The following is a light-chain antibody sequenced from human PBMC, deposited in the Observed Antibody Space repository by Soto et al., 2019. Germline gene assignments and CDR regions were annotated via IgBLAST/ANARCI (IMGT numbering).Light chain of an antibody. Sequence: QSALTQPASVSGSPGQSITISCSGTSSDVGSYDYVAWYQQFPGKTPKLLIYEVSNRPSGVSNRFSGSKSGNTASLTISGRQAEDEADYYCISYTGSDTSYVFGTGTKVTVL. V-gene: IGLV2-14*01. J-gene: IGLJ1*01. CDR3: ISYTGSDTSYV. CDR1: SSDVGSYDY. CDR2: EVS.